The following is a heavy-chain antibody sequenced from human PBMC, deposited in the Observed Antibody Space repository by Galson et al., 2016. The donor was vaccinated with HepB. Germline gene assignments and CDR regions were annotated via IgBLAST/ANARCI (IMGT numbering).Heavy chain of an antibody. CDR3: ARQQWPRVFDY. V-gene: IGHV3-74*01. J-gene: IGHJ4*02. D-gene: IGHD6-19*01. CDR1: GFTFNSYW. CDR2: ISSDGTSI. Sequence: SLRLSCAASGFTFNSYWMHWVRQAPGTGLVWVSLISSDGTSIIYADSVKGRFTISRDNAKNTLYLQMKGLRAEDTAVYYCARQQWPRVFDYWGQGTLVTVSP.